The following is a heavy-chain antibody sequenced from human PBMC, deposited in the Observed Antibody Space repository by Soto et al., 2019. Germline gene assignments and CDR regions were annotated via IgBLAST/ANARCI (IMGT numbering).Heavy chain of an antibody. V-gene: IGHV1-3*01. CDR2: INAGNGNT. D-gene: IGHD2-2*01. J-gene: IGHJ6*02. CDR3: ARRYCSSTSCQYYYYGMDV. Sequence: QVQLVQSGAEVKKPGASVKVSCKASGYTFTSYAMHWVRQAPGQRLEWMGWINAGNGNTKYSQKFQGRVTITRDTSASTAYMELRSLRSEDTAVYYCARRYCSSTSCQYYYYGMDVWGQGTTVTVSS. CDR1: GYTFTSYA.